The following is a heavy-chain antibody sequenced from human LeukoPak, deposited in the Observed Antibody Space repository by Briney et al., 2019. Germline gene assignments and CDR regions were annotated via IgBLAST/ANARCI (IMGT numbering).Heavy chain of an antibody. D-gene: IGHD5-12*01. CDR2: ISGSGGST. Sequence: GGSLRLSCAASGFTFSSYAMSWVRQAPGKGLEWVSAISGSGGSTYYADSVKGRFTISRDNSKNTLYLQMNSLRAEDTAVYYCAKDIVATIPHYYYGMDVWGQGTTVTVSS. CDR3: AKDIVATIPHYYYGMDV. CDR1: GFTFSSYA. J-gene: IGHJ6*02. V-gene: IGHV3-23*01.